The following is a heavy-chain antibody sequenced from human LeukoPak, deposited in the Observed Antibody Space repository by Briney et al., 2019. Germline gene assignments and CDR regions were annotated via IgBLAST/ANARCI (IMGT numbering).Heavy chain of an antibody. V-gene: IGHV1-2*02. CDR1: GYTFTGYY. Sequence: ASVKVSCKASGYTFTGYYMHWVRQAPGQGLEWMGWINPNSGGTNYAQKFQGRVTMTRDTSISTAYMELRRLRSDDTAVYYCASDSSGWYNPLDYWGQGTLVTVSS. CDR2: INPNSGGT. CDR3: ASDSSGWYNPLDY. J-gene: IGHJ4*02. D-gene: IGHD6-19*01.